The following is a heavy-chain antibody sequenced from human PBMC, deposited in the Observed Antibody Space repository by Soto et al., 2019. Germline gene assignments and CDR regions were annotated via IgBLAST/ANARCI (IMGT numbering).Heavy chain of an antibody. V-gene: IGHV4-39*07. CDR1: DASISSSNSY. CDR2: IYYSGST. J-gene: IGHJ6*02. Sequence: SETLSLTCGVADASISSSNSYWAWIRQPPGKGLEWIANIYYSGSTNYNPSLKSRVTISVDTSKNQFSLKLSSVTAADTAVYYCARCIAADNYYYGMDVWGQGTTVTVSS. D-gene: IGHD6-6*01. CDR3: ARCIAADNYYYGMDV.